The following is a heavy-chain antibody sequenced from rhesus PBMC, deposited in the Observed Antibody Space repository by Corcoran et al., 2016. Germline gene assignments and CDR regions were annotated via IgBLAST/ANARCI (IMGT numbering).Heavy chain of an antibody. D-gene: IGHD4-29*01. CDR1: GYSISSGYG. J-gene: IGHJ5-1*01. Sequence: QVQLQESGPGLVKPSETLSLTCAVSGYSISSGYGWGWLRPPPGKGWEWSGQIYGGSGSTYYTPSPRSRVPVSKDASKHQFSLKLSSVPAADTAVYYCARDYCSSYLMYNRFDVWGPGVLVTVSS. CDR2: IYGGSGST. V-gene: IGHV4-127*01. CDR3: ARDYCSSYLMYNRFDV.